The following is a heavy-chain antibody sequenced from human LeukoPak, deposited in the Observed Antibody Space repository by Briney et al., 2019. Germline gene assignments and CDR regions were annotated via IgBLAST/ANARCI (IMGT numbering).Heavy chain of an antibody. CDR3: GRGGIAARFAY. D-gene: IGHD6-6*01. Sequence: AGGSLRLSCAASGFTFSSYWMHWVRHAPGKGLVWVSRINSDGSSTSYADSVKGRFTISRDNAKNTLYLQMNSLRAEDTAVYYCGRGGIAARFAYWGQGTLVTVSS. CDR1: GFTFSSYW. J-gene: IGHJ4*02. V-gene: IGHV3-74*01. CDR2: INSDGSST.